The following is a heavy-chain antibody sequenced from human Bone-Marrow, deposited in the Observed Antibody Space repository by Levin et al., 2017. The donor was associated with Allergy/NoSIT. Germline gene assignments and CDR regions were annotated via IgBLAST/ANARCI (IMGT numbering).Heavy chain of an antibody. CDR2: ISVSSTYM. Sequence: GESLKISCAGSGFIFSSYNLNWVRQAPGKGLEWVSSISVSSTYMYYADSVKGRFIISRDNSKNSLYLQMNSLRAEDTAVYFCERDWLRGPYGDYGSFDAFDIWGQGTMVTVSP. D-gene: IGHD4-17*01. V-gene: IGHV3-21*01. CDR3: ERDWLRGPYGDYGSFDAFDI. CDR1: GFIFSSYN. J-gene: IGHJ3*02.